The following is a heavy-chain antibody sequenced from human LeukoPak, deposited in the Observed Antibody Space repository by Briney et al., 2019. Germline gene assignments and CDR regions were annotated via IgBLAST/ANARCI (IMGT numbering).Heavy chain of an antibody. V-gene: IGHV1-2*02. J-gene: IGHJ4*02. CDR3: ARGRDSAYYYSFDY. CDR2: INPNSGGT. CDR1: GYTFTGYY. D-gene: IGHD3-22*01. Sequence: ASVKVSCKASGYTFTGYYMHWVRQAPGQGLEWMGRINPNSGGTNYAQKFQGRVTMTSDTSISTAYMQLSILRSDDTAVYYCARGRDSAYYYSFDYWGQGTLVTVSS.